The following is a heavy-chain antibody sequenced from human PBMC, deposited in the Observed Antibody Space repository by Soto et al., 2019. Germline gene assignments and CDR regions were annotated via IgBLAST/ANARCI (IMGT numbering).Heavy chain of an antibody. D-gene: IGHD6-13*01. Sequence: PSETLSLTCTVSGGSISSGGYYWNWIRQHPGKGLEWIGYSYYSGNTYYNPSLKSRVTISVDTSKNQFSLRLSSVTAADTAVYYCAREPGYSSSWYFDYWGQGTLVTVSS. J-gene: IGHJ4*02. CDR2: SYYSGNT. V-gene: IGHV4-31*03. CDR1: GGSISSGGYY. CDR3: AREPGYSSSWYFDY.